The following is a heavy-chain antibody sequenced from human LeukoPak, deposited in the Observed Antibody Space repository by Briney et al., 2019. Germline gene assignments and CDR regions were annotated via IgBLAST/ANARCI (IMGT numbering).Heavy chain of an antibody. Sequence: PGGSLRLSCAASGFTFSSYEMNWVRQAPGKGLEWVSYISSSGSTIYYADSVKGRFTISRDNAKNSLYLQMNSLRAEDTAVYYCARVPQYYYYYMDVWGKGTTVTISS. CDR3: ARVPQYYYYYMDV. CDR1: GFTFSSYE. CDR2: ISSSGSTI. J-gene: IGHJ6*03. V-gene: IGHV3-48*03.